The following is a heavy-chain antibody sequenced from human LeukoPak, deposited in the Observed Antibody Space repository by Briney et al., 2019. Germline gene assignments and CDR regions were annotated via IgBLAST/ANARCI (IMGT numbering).Heavy chain of an antibody. CDR1: GFTFSSYS. CDR3: AREISGGADY. V-gene: IGHV3-21*01. Sequence: GGSLRLSCAASGFTFSSYSMNWVRQAPGKGLDWVSSISSSSSYIYYADSVKGRFTISRDNAKNSLYLQMNSLRAEDTAVYYCAREISGGADYWGQGTLVTVSS. CDR2: ISSSSSYI. D-gene: IGHD1-26*01. J-gene: IGHJ4*02.